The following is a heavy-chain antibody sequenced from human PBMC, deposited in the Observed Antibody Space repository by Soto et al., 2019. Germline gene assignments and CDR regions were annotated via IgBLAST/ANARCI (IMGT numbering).Heavy chain of an antibody. D-gene: IGHD5-12*01. CDR3: GRGRSGEIVIFY. CDR2: IGPKRGDT. J-gene: IGHJ4*02. V-gene: IGHV1-2*02. CDR1: GYTFSGYY. Sequence: QVQLVQSGAEVKESGASVKVSCKASGYTFSGYYIHWVRQAPGQAPEWVGEIGPKRGDTRYAQKFQGRVTMTKDTSITTVYMELRDLSPDDTAVYFCGRGRSGEIVIFYWGQGTLATVHS.